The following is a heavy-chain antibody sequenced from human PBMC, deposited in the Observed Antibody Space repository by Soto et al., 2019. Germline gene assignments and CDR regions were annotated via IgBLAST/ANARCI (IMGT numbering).Heavy chain of an antibody. CDR1: GDSISSNY. J-gene: IGHJ6*02. V-gene: IGHV4-59*12. Sequence: ETLSLTCTVSGDSISSNYWSWIRQPPGKGLEWIGYIYYSGNPTYNPSFKSRVTMSVDRSKNQFSLRLSSLTAEDTAVYYCARDRTTMVRGVNPYYYYGMDVWGQGTTVTVSS. D-gene: IGHD3-10*01. CDR3: ARDRTTMVRGVNPYYYYGMDV. CDR2: IYYSGNP.